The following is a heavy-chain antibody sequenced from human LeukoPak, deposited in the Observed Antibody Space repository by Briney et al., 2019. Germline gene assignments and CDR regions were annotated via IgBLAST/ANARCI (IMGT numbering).Heavy chain of an antibody. Sequence: GGSLRLSCAASGFTFSSYSMNWVRQAPGKGLEWVSSISSSSSYIYYADSVKGRFTISRDNAKNSLYLQMNSLRAEDTAVYYCAKANYYGSGSYSTRLDYWGQGTLVTVSS. D-gene: IGHD3-10*01. CDR3: AKANYYGSGSYSTRLDY. CDR1: GFTFSSYS. J-gene: IGHJ4*02. V-gene: IGHV3-21*01. CDR2: ISSSSSYI.